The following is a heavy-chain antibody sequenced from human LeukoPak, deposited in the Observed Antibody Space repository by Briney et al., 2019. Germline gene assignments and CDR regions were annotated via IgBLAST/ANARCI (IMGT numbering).Heavy chain of an antibody. CDR1: GGSISSSSYY. CDR3: ARRGLTSRAFDI. J-gene: IGHJ3*02. V-gene: IGHV4-39*01. Sequence: PSETLSLTCTVSGGSISSSSYYWGWIRQPPGKGLEWIGSIYYSGSTYYNPSLKSRVTISVDTFKNQFSLKLSSVTAADTAVYYCARRGLTSRAFDIWGQGTMVTVSS. CDR2: IYYSGST. D-gene: IGHD4-11*01.